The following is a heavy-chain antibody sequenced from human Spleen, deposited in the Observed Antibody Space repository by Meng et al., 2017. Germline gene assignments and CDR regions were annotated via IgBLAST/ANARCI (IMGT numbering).Heavy chain of an antibody. CDR2: MNTKTGEP. Sequence: QVQLVQSGSEWKKPGAYVKVSGKASGYTFSTYDVDWVRQAPGQGLEWMGWMNTKTGEPTYVQGFTGRFVFSLDTSVSTAYLQISSLQADDTAVYYCARVAGSNVGEFEYWGQGTLVTVSS. V-gene: IGHV7-4-1*02. CDR3: ARVAGSNVGEFEY. CDR1: GYTFSTYD. D-gene: IGHD3-10*01. J-gene: IGHJ4*02.